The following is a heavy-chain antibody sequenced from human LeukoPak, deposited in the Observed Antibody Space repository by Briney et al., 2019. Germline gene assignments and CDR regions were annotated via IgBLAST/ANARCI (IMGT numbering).Heavy chain of an antibody. J-gene: IGHJ4*02. CDR3: ARDRNLWPFDY. CDR1: GYTFTSYY. Sequence: ASVKVSCKASGYTFTSYYMHWVRQAPGQGLEWMGIINPSGGSTSYAQKFQGRVTMTRDMSTSTVYMELGSLRSEDTAVYYCARDRNLWPFDYWGQGTLVTVSS. D-gene: IGHD4-11*01. CDR2: INPSGGST. V-gene: IGHV1-46*01.